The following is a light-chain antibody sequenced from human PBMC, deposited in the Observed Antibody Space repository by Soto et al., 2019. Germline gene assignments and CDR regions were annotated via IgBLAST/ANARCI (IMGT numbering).Light chain of an antibody. CDR1: QSVSSN. Sequence: EIVMTQSPATLSVSPGERATLSCRASQSVSSNLAWYQQKPGQPPRLLIYGASTRATGIPARFSGSGSGTEVTFTISSLQSEDFAVYYCQQYNNWPPWTFGQGTKVEIK. CDR3: QQYNNWPPWT. CDR2: GAS. V-gene: IGKV3-15*01. J-gene: IGKJ1*01.